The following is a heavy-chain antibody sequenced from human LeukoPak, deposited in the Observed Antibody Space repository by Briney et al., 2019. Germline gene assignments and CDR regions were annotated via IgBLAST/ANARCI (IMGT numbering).Heavy chain of an antibody. V-gene: IGHV4-34*01. CDR2: INHSGST. J-gene: IGHJ4*02. Sequence: SETLSLTCAVYGGSFSGYYWSWIRQPPGKGLEWIGEINHSGSTNYNPSLKSRVTISVDTSKNQFSLKLSSVTAADTAVYYCAKWGVVGAAIDYWGQGTLVTVSS. D-gene: IGHD1-26*01. CDR1: GGSFSGYY. CDR3: AKWGVVGAAIDY.